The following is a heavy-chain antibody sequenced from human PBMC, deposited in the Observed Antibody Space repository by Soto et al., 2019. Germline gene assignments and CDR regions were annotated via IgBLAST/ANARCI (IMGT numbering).Heavy chain of an antibody. CDR3: ARDLSYYDFCSGYNGRDV. V-gene: IGHV1-69*13. CDR2: IIPIFGTA. J-gene: IGHJ6*02. D-gene: IGHD3-3*01. CDR1: GRTFSSYS. Sequence: SVTVSCAPSGRTFSSYSIRRVRQAPGPGLEWMGGIIPIFGTANYAQKFQGRVTITADESTSTAYMELSSLRSEDTAVYYCARDLSYYDFCSGYNGRDVWGQGTTVSGSS.